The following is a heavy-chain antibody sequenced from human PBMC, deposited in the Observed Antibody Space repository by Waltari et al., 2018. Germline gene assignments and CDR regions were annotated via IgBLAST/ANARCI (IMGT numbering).Heavy chain of an antibody. V-gene: IGHV3-7*01. J-gene: IGHJ3*02. Sequence: EEQLVESGGGLVQPGGSLGLSCVGSGFTFSNFWIAWVRQAPGKGLEWVANIKEDGSEKYYMDSVKGRFTISRDNAKNSVYLQMNSLRAEDTAVYYCAGRIFDIWGQGTMVTVSS. CDR2: IKEDGSEK. CDR1: GFTFSNFW. CDR3: AGRIFDI.